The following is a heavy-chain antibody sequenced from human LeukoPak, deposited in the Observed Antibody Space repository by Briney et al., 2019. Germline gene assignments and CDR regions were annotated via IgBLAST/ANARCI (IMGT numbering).Heavy chain of an antibody. V-gene: IGHV3-30*02. CDR1: GFTFSSYG. CDR2: IWYGGSNK. J-gene: IGHJ6*03. CDR3: AKDRRSGSTSYMDV. Sequence: PGGSLRLSCAASGFTFSSYGMHWVRQAPGKGLEWVAVIWYGGSNKYYADSVKGRFTISRDNSKNTLYLQMNSLRAEDTAVYYCAKDRRSGSTSYMDVWGKGTTVTVSS. D-gene: IGHD2-15*01.